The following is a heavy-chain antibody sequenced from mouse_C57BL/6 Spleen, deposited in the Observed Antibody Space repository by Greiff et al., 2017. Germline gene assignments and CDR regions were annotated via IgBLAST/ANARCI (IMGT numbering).Heavy chain of an antibody. V-gene: IGHV3-1*01. CDR1: GYSITSGYD. CDR3: AREGVYYGSSWGYFDY. Sequence: DVKLVESGPGMVKPSQSLSLTCTVTGYSITSGYDWHWIRHFPGNKLEWMGYISYSGSTNYNPSLKSRISITHDTSKNHFFLKLNSVTTEDTATYYCAREGVYYGSSWGYFDYWGQGTTLTVSS. J-gene: IGHJ2*01. CDR2: ISYSGST. D-gene: IGHD1-1*01.